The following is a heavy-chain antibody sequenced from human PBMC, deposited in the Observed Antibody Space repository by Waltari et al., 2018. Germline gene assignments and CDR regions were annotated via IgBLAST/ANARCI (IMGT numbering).Heavy chain of an antibody. Sequence: EVQLVESGGGLVKTGGSVRLSCAATGFASRSYTMNWVRQGPGKGLEWVSSITRSSRDIYYADSVKGRFTISRDNAKTSLYLQMNSLRAEDTAVYFCARDRWEQAIDYWGQGTLVTVSS. CDR1: GFASRSYT. CDR3: ARDRWEQAIDY. CDR2: ITRSSRDI. D-gene: IGHD1-26*01. J-gene: IGHJ4*02. V-gene: IGHV3-21*01.